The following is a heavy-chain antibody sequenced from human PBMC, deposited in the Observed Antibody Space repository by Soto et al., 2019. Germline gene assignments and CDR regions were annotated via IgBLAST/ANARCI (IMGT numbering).Heavy chain of an antibody. CDR2: ISGSGDST. J-gene: IGHJ4*02. CDR1: GFTFSNYA. Sequence: EVQLLESGGGLVQPGGSLRLSCTASGFTFSNYAMSWVRQAPGKGLEWVSTISGSGDSTNYADSVKGQFAISRDNSKNMLYVQMDSLRVEDTAVYYCAKESRRGYWSGGICYGYFDYWGQGTLVTVSS. CDR3: AKESRRGYWSGGICYGYFDY. D-gene: IGHD2-15*01. V-gene: IGHV3-23*01.